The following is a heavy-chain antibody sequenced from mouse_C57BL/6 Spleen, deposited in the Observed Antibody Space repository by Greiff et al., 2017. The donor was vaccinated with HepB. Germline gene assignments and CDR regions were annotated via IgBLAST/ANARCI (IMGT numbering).Heavy chain of an antibody. J-gene: IGHJ3*01. CDR2: IYPGDGDT. CDR1: GYAFSSSW. Sequence: VQLQQSGPELVKPGASVKISCKASGYAFSSSWMNWVKQSPGKGLEWIGRIYPGDGDTNSNGKFKGKATLTADKSSSTGYMQLSSLTSEDSAVYFCARDTPGGWFAYWGQGTLVTVSA. CDR3: ARDTPGGWFAY. V-gene: IGHV1-82*01.